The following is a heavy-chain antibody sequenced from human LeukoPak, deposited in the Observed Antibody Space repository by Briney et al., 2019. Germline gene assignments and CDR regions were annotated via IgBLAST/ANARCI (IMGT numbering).Heavy chain of an antibody. Sequence: PGGSLRLSCAAPGFTFSSFGMSWVRQAPGKGLEWVSAISNSGGSTYYADSVKGRFTISRDNSKNTLYLQMNSLRAEDTAVYYCAKDDSSWMRVALDYWGQGTLVTVSS. CDR3: AKDDSSWMRVALDY. J-gene: IGHJ4*02. V-gene: IGHV3-23*01. CDR1: GFTFSSFG. D-gene: IGHD6-13*01. CDR2: ISNSGGST.